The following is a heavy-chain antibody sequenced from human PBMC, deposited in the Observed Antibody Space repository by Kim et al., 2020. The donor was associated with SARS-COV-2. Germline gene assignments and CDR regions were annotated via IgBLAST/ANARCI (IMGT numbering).Heavy chain of an antibody. J-gene: IGHJ4*01. V-gene: IGHV4-34*01. Sequence: SETLSLTCAVYGGSFSGYYWSWIRQPPGKGLEWIGEINHSGSTNYNPSLKSRVTISVDTSKNQFSLKLSSVTAADTAVYYCARGSPGGGWWDSSSWYYWG. D-gene: IGHD6-13*01. CDR1: GGSFSGYY. CDR3: ARGSPGGGWWDSSSWYY. CDR2: INHSGST.